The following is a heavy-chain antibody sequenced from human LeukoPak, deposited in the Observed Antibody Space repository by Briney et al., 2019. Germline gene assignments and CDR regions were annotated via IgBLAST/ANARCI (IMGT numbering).Heavy chain of an antibody. CDR3: ARSSGYYLGDAFDI. CDR1: GGSISSSNW. D-gene: IGHD3-22*01. J-gene: IGHJ3*02. CDR2: IYHSGST. Sequence: PSETLSLTCAVSGGSISSSNWWSWVRQPPGKGLEWIGEIYHSGSTNYNPSLKSRVTISVDKSKNQFSLKLSSVTAADTAVYYCARSSGYYLGDAFDIRGQGTMVTVSS. V-gene: IGHV4-4*02.